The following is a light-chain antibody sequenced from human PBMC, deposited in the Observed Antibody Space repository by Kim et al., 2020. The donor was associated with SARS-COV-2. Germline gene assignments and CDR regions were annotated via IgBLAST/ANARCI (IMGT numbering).Light chain of an antibody. CDR1: QYVTTH. Sequence: EIMMTQSPATLSVSPGEKTTLSCRASQYVTTHLAWYQQKPGQSPRLIIFDASKRATGIPARFSGSGSGTDFTLTISNLQSEDFAVYYCQQYNGWPRTFGQGTKVDIK. V-gene: IGKV3-15*01. CDR3: QQYNGWPRT. CDR2: DAS. J-gene: IGKJ1*01.